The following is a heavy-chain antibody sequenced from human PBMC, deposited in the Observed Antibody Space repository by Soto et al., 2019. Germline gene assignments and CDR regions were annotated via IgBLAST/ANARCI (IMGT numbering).Heavy chain of an antibody. J-gene: IGHJ1*01. CDR3: ARSRYCTNGVCYTAEYFQH. Sequence: VSEKVSCKASGYTFTSYGIIWVRQAPGQGLDWIGWISAYNGNTNYAQKLQGRVTMTTDTSTSTAYMELRSLRSDDTAAYYCARSRYCTNGVCYTAEYFQHWGQGTLVTVSS. CDR2: ISAYNGNT. D-gene: IGHD2-8*01. V-gene: IGHV1-18*01. CDR1: GYTFTSYG.